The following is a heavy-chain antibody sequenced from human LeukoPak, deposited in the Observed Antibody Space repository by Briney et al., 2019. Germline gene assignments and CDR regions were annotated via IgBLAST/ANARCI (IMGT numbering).Heavy chain of an antibody. CDR3: ARKSYGSGSPYGMDV. V-gene: IGHV5-51*01. J-gene: IGHJ6*02. CDR2: IYVGDSHT. D-gene: IGHD3-10*01. Sequence: GESLKISCKGSGYSFSSYWIGWVRQMPGKGLEWVGSIYVGDSHTRYGPSFQGLVTISADKSISTAYLQWSSLKASDTAMYYCARKSYGSGSPYGMDVWGQGTTVTVSS. CDR1: GYSFSSYW.